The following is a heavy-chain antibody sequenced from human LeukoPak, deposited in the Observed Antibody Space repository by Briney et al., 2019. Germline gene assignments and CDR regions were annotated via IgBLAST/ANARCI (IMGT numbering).Heavy chain of an antibody. CDR3: ARVAGWAATATRYFDL. V-gene: IGHV3-7*05. Sequence: GGSLRLSCAASGFTFSNYWMLWVRQAPGKGLEWVANIKHDGSEKYYVDPVRGRFTVSRDNAKNSLYLQMNSLRAEDTAVYYCARVAGWAATATRYFDLWGRGTLVTVSS. CDR2: IKHDGSEK. CDR1: GFTFSNYW. J-gene: IGHJ2*01. D-gene: IGHD1/OR15-1a*01.